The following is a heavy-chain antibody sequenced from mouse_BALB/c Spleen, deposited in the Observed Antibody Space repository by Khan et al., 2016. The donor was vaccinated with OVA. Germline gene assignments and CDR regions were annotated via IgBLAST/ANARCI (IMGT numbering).Heavy chain of an antibody. J-gene: IGHJ2*01. CDR3: ARGKYYGYYFDY. CDR2: ISYSGVP. V-gene: IGHV3-2*02. D-gene: IGHD1-1*01. CDR1: GYSITSGYA. Sequence: EVQLQESGPGLVKPSQSLSLTCTVTGYSITSGYAWNWIRQFPGNKLEWMGYISYSGVPSYTPSLKSRISITRATSKNQFFLQLTSVTTEDTATYYCARGKYYGYYFDYWGQGTTLTVAA.